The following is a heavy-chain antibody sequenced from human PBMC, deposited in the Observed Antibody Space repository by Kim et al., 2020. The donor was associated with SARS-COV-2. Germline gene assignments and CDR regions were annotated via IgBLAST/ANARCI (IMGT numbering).Heavy chain of an antibody. V-gene: IGHV3-43*01. CDR1: GFTFDDYT. CDR2: ISWDGGST. CDR3: AKGRDDMLTVDGMDV. D-gene: IGHD3-9*01. Sequence: GGSLRLSCAASGFTFDDYTMHWVRQAPGKGLEWVSLISWDGGSTYYADSVKGRFTISRDNSKNSLDLQMNSLRTEDTALYYCAKGRDDMLTVDGMDVWGQGTTVTVSS. J-gene: IGHJ6*02.